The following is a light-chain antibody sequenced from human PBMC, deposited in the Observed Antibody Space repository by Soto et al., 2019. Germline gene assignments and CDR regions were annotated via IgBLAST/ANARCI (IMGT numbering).Light chain of an antibody. J-gene: IGLJ2*01. Sequence: QSVLTQPPAVSGDPGQRVTISCTGSSSNSGTGYDVHWYHQLPGTAPKLLIYGNSNRPSGVPDRFSGSKSGTSASLAITGLQAEDEADYYCQSYASNLSVVFGGGTKLTVL. CDR1: SSNSGTGYD. V-gene: IGLV1-40*01. CDR3: QSYASNLSVV. CDR2: GNS.